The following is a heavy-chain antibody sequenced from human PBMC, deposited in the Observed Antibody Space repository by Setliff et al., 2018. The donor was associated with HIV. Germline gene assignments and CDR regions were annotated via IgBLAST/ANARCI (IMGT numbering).Heavy chain of an antibody. CDR1: GGSISSSDW. CDR3: ARDHRPPNYRLLWYFDF. J-gene: IGHJ4*02. CDR2: LNHSGST. Sequence: HRRPLSLTCAVSGGSISSSDWWSWVRQPPGKGLEWIGELNHSGSTNYNPSLKRRATISVDKSKKQFSLKVTSVTAADTAVYYCARDHRPPNYRLLWYFDFWGQGTLVTVSS. V-gene: IGHV4-4*03. D-gene: IGHD2-2*01.